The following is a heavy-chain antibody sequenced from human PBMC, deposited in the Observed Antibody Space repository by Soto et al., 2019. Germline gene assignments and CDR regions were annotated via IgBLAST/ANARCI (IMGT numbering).Heavy chain of an antibody. V-gene: IGHV1-2*02. CDR3: VRDAVWSGRSLLLDYYGLEV. CDR1: GYTFTDHY. Sequence: GASVKVSCKASGYTFTDHYINWVRQAPGHAPEYMGWIHPNSGETKYVERFQGRVTMTRDTSITTAYMELSGLRSDDTAVYYCVRDAVWSGRSLLLDYYGLEVWGQGTTVTVSS. J-gene: IGHJ6*02. D-gene: IGHD3-3*01. CDR2: IHPNSGET.